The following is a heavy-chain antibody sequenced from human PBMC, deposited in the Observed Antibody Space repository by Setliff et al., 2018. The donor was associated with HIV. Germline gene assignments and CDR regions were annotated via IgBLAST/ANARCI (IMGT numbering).Heavy chain of an antibody. CDR3: VREVVSAVWYFDH. J-gene: IGHJ2*01. Sequence: SETLSLTCTVSGDSIKNYFWNWIRQPAGKGLEWIGRIYTTGSTTYNPSGISTYNFSLRSRVTMSIDTSNNQFSLTLNSVTAADTAVYYCVREVVSAVWYFDHWGRGIQVTVSS. CDR1: GDSIKNYF. CDR2: IYTTGST. V-gene: IGHV4-4*07.